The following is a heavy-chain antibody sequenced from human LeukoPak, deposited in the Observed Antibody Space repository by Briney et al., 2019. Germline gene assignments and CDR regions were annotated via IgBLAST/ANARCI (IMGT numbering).Heavy chain of an antibody. CDR1: GGSISSYY. Sequence: SETLSLTCTVSGGSISSYYWSWIRQPPGKGLEWIGYIYYSGSTNYNPSLKSRVTISVDTSKNQFSLKLSSVTAADTAVYYCARCVVVVPAASWFDPWGQGTLVTVSS. CDR2: IYYSGST. CDR3: ARCVVVVPAASWFDP. D-gene: IGHD2-2*01. J-gene: IGHJ5*02. V-gene: IGHV4-59*01.